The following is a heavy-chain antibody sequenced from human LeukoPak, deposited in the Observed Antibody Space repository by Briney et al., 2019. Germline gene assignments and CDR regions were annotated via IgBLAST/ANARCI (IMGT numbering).Heavy chain of an antibody. J-gene: IGHJ6*03. V-gene: IGHV3-30*04. Sequence: GGSLRLSCAASGFTFSSYAMHWVRQAPGKGLEWVAVISYDGSNKYYADSVKGRFTISRDNSKNTLYLQMNSLRAEDTAVYYCARVRAGGHYYYYYMDVWGKGTTVTVSS. CDR2: ISYDGSNK. CDR3: ARVRAGGHYYYYYMDV. D-gene: IGHD2-8*02. CDR1: GFTFSSYA.